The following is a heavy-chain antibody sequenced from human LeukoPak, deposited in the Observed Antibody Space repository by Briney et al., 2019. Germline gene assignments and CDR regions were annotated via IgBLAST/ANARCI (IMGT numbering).Heavy chain of an antibody. J-gene: IGHJ5*02. Sequence: PSETLFLTCTVSGGSISSSSHYWGWIRQPPGKGLEWIGSIYSSGNTFYNSSLKSRVTISADTSKNQFSLRLSSVTAADTAVYYCARRDYGVPFDPWGQGALVTVSS. CDR2: IYSSGNT. CDR3: ARRDYGVPFDP. D-gene: IGHD4-17*01. CDR1: GGSISSSSHY. V-gene: IGHV4-39*01.